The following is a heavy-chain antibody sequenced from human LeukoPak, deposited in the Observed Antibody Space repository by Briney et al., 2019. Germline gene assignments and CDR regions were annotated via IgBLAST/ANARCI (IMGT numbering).Heavy chain of an antibody. D-gene: IGHD3-16*02. J-gene: IGHJ4*02. V-gene: IGHV4-31*03. CDR3: ARVNRGVWGSYRSSIDY. CDR2: IYYSGST. Sequence: SETLSLTCTVSGGSISSGGYYWSWIRQHPGKGLEWIGYIYYSGSTYYKPSLKSRVTISVDTSKNQFSLKLSSVTAADTAVYYCARVNRGVWGSYRSSIDYWGQGTLVTVSS. CDR1: GGSISSGGYY.